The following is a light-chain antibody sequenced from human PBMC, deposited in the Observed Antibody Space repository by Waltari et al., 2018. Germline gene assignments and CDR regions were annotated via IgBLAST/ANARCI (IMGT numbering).Light chain of an antibody. V-gene: IGLV2-11*01. J-gene: IGLJ3*02. CDR1: TNDLGSYNY. CDR3: CSYAGSYTWV. Sequence: SALTQPRSVSGSPGQSVTISCTGTTNDLGSYNYVSWYQQHPGKAPKLIILDVTKRSSGVTDRLSGSKSGNTASLTISGLRAEDEAEYYCCSYAGSYTWVFGGGTKLTVV. CDR2: DVT.